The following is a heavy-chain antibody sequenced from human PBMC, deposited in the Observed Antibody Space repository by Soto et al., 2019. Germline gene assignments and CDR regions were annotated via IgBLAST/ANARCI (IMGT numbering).Heavy chain of an antibody. J-gene: IGHJ4*02. Sequence: PGGSLRLSCAASGFTFSRYGMHWVRQAPGKGLEWVAIISYDGSLKYYADSVKGRFTISRDNSKNTLYLQMNSLRLEDTAVYYCAKFGYSSGWLIDYWGQGTLVTVSS. CDR1: GFTFSRYG. V-gene: IGHV3-30*18. D-gene: IGHD6-19*01. CDR3: AKFGYSSGWLIDY. CDR2: ISYDGSLK.